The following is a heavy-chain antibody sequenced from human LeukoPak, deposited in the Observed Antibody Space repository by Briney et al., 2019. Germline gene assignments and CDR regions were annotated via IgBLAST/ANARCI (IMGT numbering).Heavy chain of an antibody. CDR2: INHSGST. J-gene: IGHJ5*02. CDR1: GGSFSGYY. CDR3: ARRMGLRYFDWLLPPQGGFDP. V-gene: IGHV4-34*01. D-gene: IGHD3-9*01. Sequence: SETLSLTCAVYGGSFSGYYWSWIRQSSGKGLEWIGEINHSGSTNYNPSLKSRVTISVDTSKNQFSLKLSSVTAADTAVYYCARRMGLRYFDWLLPPQGGFDPWGQGTLVTVSS.